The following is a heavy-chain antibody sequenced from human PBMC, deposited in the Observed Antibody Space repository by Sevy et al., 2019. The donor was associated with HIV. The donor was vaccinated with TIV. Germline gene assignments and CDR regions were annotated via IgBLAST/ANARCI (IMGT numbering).Heavy chain of an antibody. Sequence: GGSLRLSCAASGFTFSSYGMHWVRQAPGKGLEWVAVISYDGSNKYYADSVKGRFTISRDNSKNTLYLQMNSLRAEDTAVYYCAKDRYRGYYFDYWGQGTLVTVS. D-gene: IGHD4-4*01. J-gene: IGHJ4*02. V-gene: IGHV3-30*18. CDR2: ISYDGSNK. CDR1: GFTFSSYG. CDR3: AKDRYRGYYFDY.